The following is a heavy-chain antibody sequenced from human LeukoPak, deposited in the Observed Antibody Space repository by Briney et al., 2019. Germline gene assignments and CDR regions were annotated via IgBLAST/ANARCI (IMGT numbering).Heavy chain of an antibody. CDR2: IIPIFGTA. CDR1: GGTFSSYA. D-gene: IGHD4-23*01. CDR3: ARVGGNRAFDY. J-gene: IGHJ4*02. Sequence: SLKVSCKGSGGTFSSYAISWVRQAPGQRLEWMGRIIPIFGTAHYAQKIQGRVTITSDASASTAYMELSSLRSADTAVYYCARVGGNRAFDYWGQGTLVTVSS. V-gene: IGHV1-69*13.